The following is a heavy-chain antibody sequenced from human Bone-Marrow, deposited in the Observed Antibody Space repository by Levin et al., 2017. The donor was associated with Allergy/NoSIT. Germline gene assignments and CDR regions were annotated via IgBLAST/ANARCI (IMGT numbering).Heavy chain of an antibody. CDR2: INGDEFTT. V-gene: IGHV3-74*01. J-gene: IGHJ4*02. D-gene: IGHD7-27*01. Sequence: GGSLRLSCAASGFTFRTYWMHWVRQAPGKGLVWVSRINGDEFTTSYADSVKGRFTISRDNAKNTLYLQMNSMGAEDTAVYYCVRGKWGNDDWGQGTLVTVSS. CDR3: VRGKWGNDD. CDR1: GFTFRTYW.